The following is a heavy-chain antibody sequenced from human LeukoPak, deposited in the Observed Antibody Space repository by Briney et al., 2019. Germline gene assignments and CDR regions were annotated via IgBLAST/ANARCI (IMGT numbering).Heavy chain of an antibody. J-gene: IGHJ4*02. CDR1: GDSISSYY. D-gene: IGHD3-10*01. Sequence: PSETLSLTCTVSGDSISSYYWSWIRQPPGKGLEWIGYIYYSGSTNYNPSLKSRVTISVDTSKNQFSLKLSSVTAADTAVYYCAKHYMGSYDNRGLDYWGQGTLVTVSS. CDR2: IYYSGST. CDR3: AKHYMGSYDNRGLDY. V-gene: IGHV4-59*08.